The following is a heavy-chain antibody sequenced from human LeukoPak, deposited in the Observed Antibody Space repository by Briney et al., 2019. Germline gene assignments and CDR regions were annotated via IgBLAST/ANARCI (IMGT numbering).Heavy chain of an antibody. D-gene: IGHD3-16*01. CDR2: IYSGGST. CDR1: GFAVSSNY. Sequence: PGGSLRLSCAASGFAVSSNYMSWVRQAPGKGLEWVSVIYSGGSTYYADSVKGRFTISRDNAQNSLYLQMSNLRAEDTAVYYCVKDTGSPKAMITGYFDYWGLGTLVTVSS. J-gene: IGHJ4*02. V-gene: IGHV3-53*01. CDR3: VKDTGSPKAMITGYFDY.